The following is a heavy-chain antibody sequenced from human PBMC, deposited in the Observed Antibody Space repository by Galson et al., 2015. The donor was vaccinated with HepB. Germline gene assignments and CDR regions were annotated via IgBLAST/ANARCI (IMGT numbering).Heavy chain of an antibody. CDR2: IYSGGST. D-gene: IGHD3-3*01. V-gene: IGHV3-53*01. Sequence: SLRLSCAASGFTVSSNYMSWVRQAPGKGLEWVSVIYSGGSTYYADSVKGRFTISRDNSKNTLYLQMNSLRAEDTAVYYCARDTGDFWSGSVWGQGTTVTVSS. J-gene: IGHJ6*02. CDR1: GFTVSSNY. CDR3: ARDTGDFWSGSV.